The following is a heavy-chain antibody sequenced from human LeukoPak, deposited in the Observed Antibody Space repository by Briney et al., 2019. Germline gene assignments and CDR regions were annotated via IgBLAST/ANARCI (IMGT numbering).Heavy chain of an antibody. J-gene: IGHJ4*02. V-gene: IGHV3-30*02. D-gene: IGHD2-21*01. Sequence: PGGSLRLSCAASGFTFSSYGMHWVRQAPGKGLEWVAFIRYDGSNKYYADSVKGRFTISRDNSKNTLYLQMNSLRAEDTAVYYCAKDGVPAWSPDKYCGGDCHPNWGQGTLVTVSS. CDR3: AKDGVPAWSPDKYCGGDCHPN. CDR2: IRYDGSNK. CDR1: GFTFSSYG.